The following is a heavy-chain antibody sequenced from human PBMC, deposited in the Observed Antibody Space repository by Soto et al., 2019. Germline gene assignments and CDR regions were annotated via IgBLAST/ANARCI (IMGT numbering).Heavy chain of an antibody. Sequence: EVQLLESGGGLVQPGGSLRLSCAASGFTFSSYAMSWVRQAPGKGLEWVSVISGSGGSTYYADSVKGRFTISRDNSKNTLYLQLNSLRAEDTAVYYCAKRAWGYFYFDYWGQGTLVTVSS. CDR2: ISGSGGST. D-gene: IGHD1-26*01. V-gene: IGHV3-23*01. CDR1: GFTFSSYA. J-gene: IGHJ4*02. CDR3: AKRAWGYFYFDY.